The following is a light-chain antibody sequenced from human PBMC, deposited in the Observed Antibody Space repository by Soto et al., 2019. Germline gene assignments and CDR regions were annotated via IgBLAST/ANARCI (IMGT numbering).Light chain of an antibody. CDR1: SSDVGGYNY. V-gene: IGLV2-8*01. CDR2: EVT. CDR3: SSYAGSNNFV. J-gene: IGLJ1*01. Sequence: ALTQPPSASGSTGQSVTISCTGTSSDVGGYNYVSWYQQHPGKAPKLMIYEVTKRPSGVPDRFSGSKSGNTASLTVSGLQAEDEADYYCSSYAGSNNFVFGTGTKVTVL.